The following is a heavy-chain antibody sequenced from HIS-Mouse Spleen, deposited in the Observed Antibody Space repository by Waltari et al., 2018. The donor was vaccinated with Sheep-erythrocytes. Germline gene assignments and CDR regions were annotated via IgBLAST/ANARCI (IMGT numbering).Heavy chain of an antibody. CDR1: GGSISSSSYY. V-gene: IGHV4-39*01. CDR3: ARLYYYDSSGYYFDY. Sequence: QLQLQESGPGLVKPSETLSLTCTVSGGSISSSSYYWGWIRQPLGKGLEWIGSIYYSGSTYYNTSVKSRVTISGDTSKNQFSLKLSSVTAADTAVYYCARLYYYDSSGYYFDYWGQGTLVTVSS. D-gene: IGHD3-22*01. J-gene: IGHJ4*02. CDR2: IYYSGST.